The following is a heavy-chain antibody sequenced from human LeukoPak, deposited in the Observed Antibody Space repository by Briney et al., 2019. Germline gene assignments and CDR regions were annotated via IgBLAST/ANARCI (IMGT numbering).Heavy chain of an antibody. J-gene: IGHJ4*02. CDR3: ALYTMFGVVQHAFDI. CDR1: GGTFSDNHA. V-gene: IGHV1-69*05. D-gene: IGHD3-3*01. Sequence: ASVKVSCKASGGTFSDNHAITWVRQAPGQGLEWVGGIIAAFGSGKYTQKFQGRVSITTDESTSTAYMELSSLRSEDTAVYYCALYTMFGVVQHAFDIWGQGTLVTVSS. CDR2: IIAAFGSG.